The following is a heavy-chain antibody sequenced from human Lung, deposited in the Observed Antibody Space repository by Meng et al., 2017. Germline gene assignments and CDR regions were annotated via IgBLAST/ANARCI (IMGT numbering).Heavy chain of an antibody. D-gene: IGHD4-11*01. V-gene: IGHV4-34*01. Sequence: QQQQWGAGGLKPPGSLALTCFVSGGSISSYYCSWIRQPPGKGLEWIGEIIHSGSTTYNPSLESRATISVDTSQNTLSLKLSSVTAADSAVYYCARGPTTMAHDFDYWGQGTLVTVSS. CDR2: IIHSGST. J-gene: IGHJ4*02. CDR3: ARGPTTMAHDFDY. CDR1: GGSISSYY.